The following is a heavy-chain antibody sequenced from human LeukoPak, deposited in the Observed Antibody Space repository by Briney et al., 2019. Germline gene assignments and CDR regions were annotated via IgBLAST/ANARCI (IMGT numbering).Heavy chain of an antibody. D-gene: IGHD3-10*01. V-gene: IGHV3-74*01. CDR2: INSDGSST. CDR1: GFTFSSYW. CDR3: ATLAENRDSGYYDS. Sequence: PGGSLRLSCAASGFTFSSYWMHWVRQVPGKGLVWVSRINSDGSSTTYADSVKGRFTLSRDNAKSTLYLQMNSLRAEDTAVYYCATLAENRDSGYYDSWGQGTLVTVSS. J-gene: IGHJ4*02.